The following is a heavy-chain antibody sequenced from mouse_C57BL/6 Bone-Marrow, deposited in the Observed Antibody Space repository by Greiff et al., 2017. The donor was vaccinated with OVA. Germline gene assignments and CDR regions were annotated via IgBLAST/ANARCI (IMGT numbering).Heavy chain of an antibody. CDR3: ARGVYWDYIDY. Sequence: QVQLQQPGAELVMPGASVKLSCKASGYTFTSYWMHWVKQRPGQGLEWIGEIDPSDSYTKSNQKFKGKSTLNVDKSSSTAYMQLSSQTSEDSAVYYCARGVYWDYIDYWGQGTTLTVSS. D-gene: IGHD4-1*01. CDR1: GYTFTSYW. J-gene: IGHJ2*01. CDR2: IDPSDSYT. V-gene: IGHV1-69*01.